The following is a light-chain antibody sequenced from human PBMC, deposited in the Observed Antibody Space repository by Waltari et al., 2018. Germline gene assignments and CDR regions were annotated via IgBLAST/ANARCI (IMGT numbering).Light chain of an antibody. CDR2: KVS. V-gene: IGKV2-30*01. J-gene: IGKJ2*01. CDR1: ESLLFSDGNTY. CDR3: MQGTHWPVYT. Sequence: VVMTQSPLSLPVTLGQPASISCRSSESLLFSDGNTYLNWFHQRPGQSPRRLIYKVSNRDSGVPDRISGSGSDTVFTLKISRVEAEDVGVYYCMQGTHWPVYTSGQGTRLEIK.